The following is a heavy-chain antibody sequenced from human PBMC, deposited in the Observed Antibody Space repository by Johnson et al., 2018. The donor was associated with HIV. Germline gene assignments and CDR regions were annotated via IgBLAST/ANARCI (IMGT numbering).Heavy chain of an antibody. CDR3: ARAVRVGATTNSAFDF. Sequence: MQLVESGGGVVRPGGSLRLSCAASGFTFDDYGMSWVRQAPGKGLEWVSGINWNGGGTGYADSVQGRFTVSRDNAKNSLYLQMNSLRDEDTALYYCARAVRVGATTNSAFDFWGQGTMVTVSS. CDR2: INWNGGGT. J-gene: IGHJ3*01. D-gene: IGHD1-26*01. CDR1: GFTFDDYG. V-gene: IGHV3-20*04.